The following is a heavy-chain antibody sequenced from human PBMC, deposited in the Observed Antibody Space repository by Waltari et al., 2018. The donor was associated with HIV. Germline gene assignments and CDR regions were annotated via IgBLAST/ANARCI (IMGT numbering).Heavy chain of an antibody. Sequence: QVHLQESGPGLVKPSETLSLICTVSGVSISSYSWSWFRQPAGKGLEWIGRMQTSGSTNYNPSLRSRVTMSVDTSKNQLSLKVDSVTAADTAFYYCARDDNYNKYYQWGQGTLVTVSS. CDR1: GVSISSYS. V-gene: IGHV4-4*07. CDR2: MQTSGST. J-gene: IGHJ4*02. CDR3: ARDDNYNKYYQ. D-gene: IGHD2-2*01.